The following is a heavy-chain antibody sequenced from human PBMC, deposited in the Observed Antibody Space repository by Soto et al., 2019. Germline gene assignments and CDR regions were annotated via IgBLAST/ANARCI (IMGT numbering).Heavy chain of an antibody. J-gene: IGHJ5*01. CDR3: TRALSGSYDS. CDR1: AESVSSKSAA. V-gene: IGHV6-1*01. Sequence: QAVSLTCAISAESVSSKSAAWNWIRQSPSRGLEWLGRTYYRSKWSTDYAVSVKSRITINPDTSKNQFSLQLNSVTPEDTAVYYCTRALSGSYDSWGQGNLVNVSS. CDR2: TYYRSKWST. D-gene: IGHD1-26*01.